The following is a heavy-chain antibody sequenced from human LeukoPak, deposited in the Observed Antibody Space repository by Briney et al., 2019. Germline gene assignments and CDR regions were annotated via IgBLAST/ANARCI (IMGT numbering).Heavy chain of an antibody. CDR2: INHSGST. CDR3: ARGGHMGDILTGYPFDP. V-gene: IGHV4-34*01. CDR1: GGSFSGYY. J-gene: IGHJ5*02. Sequence: PSETLSLTCAVYGGSFSGYYWSWIRQPPGKGLEWIGEINHSGSTNYNPSPKSRVTISVDTSKNQFSLKLSSVTAADTAVYYCARGGHMGDILTGYPFDPWGQGTLVTVSS. D-gene: IGHD3-9*01.